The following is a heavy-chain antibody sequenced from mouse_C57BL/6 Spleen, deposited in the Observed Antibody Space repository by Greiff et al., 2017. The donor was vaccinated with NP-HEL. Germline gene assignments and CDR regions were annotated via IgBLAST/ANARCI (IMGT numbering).Heavy chain of an antibody. CDR1: GYTFTSYG. CDR3: ASSTMVTTKAY. D-gene: IGHD2-2*01. J-gene: IGHJ3*01. Sequence: VKLMESGAELARPGASVKLSCKASGYTFTSYGISWVKQRTGQGLEWIGEIYPRSGNTYYNEKFKGKATLTADKSSSTAYMELRSLTSEDSAVYFCASSTMVTTKAYWGQGTLVTVSA. CDR2: IYPRSGNT. V-gene: IGHV1-81*01.